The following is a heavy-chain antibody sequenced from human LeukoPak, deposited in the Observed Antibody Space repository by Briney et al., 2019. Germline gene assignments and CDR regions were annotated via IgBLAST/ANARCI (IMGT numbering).Heavy chain of an antibody. J-gene: IGHJ4*02. V-gene: IGHV1-46*01. CDR1: GYTFTSYY. Sequence: VASVKVSCKASGYTFTSYYMHWVRQAPGQGLEWMGIINPSGGSTSYAQKFQGRVTMTRDMSTSTDYMELSSLRAEDTAVYYCAKDQGGSYYDTIDYWGQGTLVTVSS. D-gene: IGHD1-26*01. CDR2: INPSGGST. CDR3: AKDQGGSYYDTIDY.